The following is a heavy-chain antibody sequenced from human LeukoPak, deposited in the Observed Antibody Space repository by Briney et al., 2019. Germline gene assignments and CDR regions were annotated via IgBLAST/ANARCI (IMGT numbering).Heavy chain of an antibody. CDR1: GGSVSSGSYY. D-gene: IGHD1-26*01. Sequence: PSETLSLTCTVSGGSVSSGSYYWSWIRQPPGKGLEWIGYIYYSGSTNYNPSLKSRVTISVDTSKNQFSLKLSSVTAADTAVYFCARSIARSYASYYAMDVWGQGTTVTVSS. V-gene: IGHV4-61*01. CDR2: IYYSGST. CDR3: ARSIARSYASYYAMDV. J-gene: IGHJ6*02.